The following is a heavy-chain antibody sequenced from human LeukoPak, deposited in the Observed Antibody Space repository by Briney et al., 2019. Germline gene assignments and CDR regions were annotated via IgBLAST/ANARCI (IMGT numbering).Heavy chain of an antibody. D-gene: IGHD6-19*01. CDR1: GFTFSSYW. J-gene: IGHJ4*02. CDR2: ISSSSGYI. CDR3: ARDSGTSYSSGWYDY. Sequence: GGSLRLSCAASGFTFSSYWMNWVRQAPGKGLEWVSSISSSSGYIYYADSVKGRFTISRDNAKNSLYLQMNSLRAEDTAVYYCARDSGTSYSSGWYDYWGQGTLVTVSS. V-gene: IGHV3-21*01.